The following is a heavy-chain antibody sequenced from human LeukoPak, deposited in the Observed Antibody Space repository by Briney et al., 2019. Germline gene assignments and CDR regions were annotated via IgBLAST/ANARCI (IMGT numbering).Heavy chain of an antibody. CDR2: IYSGGST. CDR3: AKRIAAGHDAFDI. D-gene: IGHD6-25*01. Sequence: GGSLRLSCAASGFTVSSNYMSWVRQAPGKGLEWVSVIYSGGSTYYADSVKGRFTISRDNSKNTLYLQMNSLRAEDTAVYYCAKRIAAGHDAFDIWGQGTMVTVSS. J-gene: IGHJ3*02. CDR1: GFTVSSNY. V-gene: IGHV3-53*01.